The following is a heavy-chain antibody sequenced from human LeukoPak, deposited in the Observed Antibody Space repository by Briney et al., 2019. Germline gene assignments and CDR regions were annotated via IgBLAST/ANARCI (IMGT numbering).Heavy chain of an antibody. D-gene: IGHD6-19*01. J-gene: IGHJ4*02. CDR1: GFTFSSYS. CDR2: ISSSSSYI. V-gene: IGHV3-21*01. Sequence: PGGSLRLSCAASGFTFSSYSMNWVRQAPGKGLEWVSSISSSSSYIYYVDSVKGRFTISRDNAKNSLYLQMNSLRAEDTAVYYCARVGSGGAWFDFWGQGTLVSVSS. CDR3: ARVGSGGAWFDF.